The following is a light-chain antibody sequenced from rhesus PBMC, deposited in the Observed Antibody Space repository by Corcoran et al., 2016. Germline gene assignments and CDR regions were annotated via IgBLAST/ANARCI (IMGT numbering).Light chain of an antibody. J-gene: IGKJ1*01. V-gene: IGKV1-33*02. Sequence: DIQMTQSPSSLSASVGDRVTITCQASQGISNWLAWYQQKPGKAPKLLIYAASSLQSGVPSRFRGSGSGTEFTLTILILQPEDFATYSCPQPNSNPWTFGQVTKVAIK. CDR2: AAS. CDR1: QGISNW. CDR3: PQPNSNPWT.